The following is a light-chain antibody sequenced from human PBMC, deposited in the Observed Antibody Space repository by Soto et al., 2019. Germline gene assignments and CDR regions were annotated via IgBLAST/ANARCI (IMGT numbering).Light chain of an antibody. J-gene: IGLJ1*01. V-gene: IGLV2-14*02. CDR1: SSDVGTYDL. Sequence: QSALTQPASVSGSPGQSITISCTGTSSDVGTYDLVSWYQHHPGAAPKLMIYEATRRPSGISNRFSGSKSGNTASLTISGLQAEDEADYYCISYTGSSTSYVFGSGTKLTVL. CDR2: EAT. CDR3: ISYTGSSTSYV.